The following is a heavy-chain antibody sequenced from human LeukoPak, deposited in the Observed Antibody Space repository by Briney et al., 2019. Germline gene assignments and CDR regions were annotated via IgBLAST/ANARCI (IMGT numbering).Heavy chain of an antibody. D-gene: IGHD3-16*02. CDR3: ARGQYDYVWGSYRSVRLNWFDP. CDR2: IYYSGST. V-gene: IGHV4-34*01. J-gene: IGHJ5*02. Sequence: SETLSLTCAVYGGSFSGYYWSWIRQPPGKGLEWIGSIYYSGSTYYNPSLKSRVTISVDTSKNQFSLKLSSVTAADTAVYCCARGQYDYVWGSYRSVRLNWFDPWGQGTLVTVSS. CDR1: GGSFSGYY.